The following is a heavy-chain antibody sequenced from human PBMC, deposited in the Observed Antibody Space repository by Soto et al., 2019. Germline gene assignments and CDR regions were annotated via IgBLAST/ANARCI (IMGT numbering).Heavy chain of an antibody. CDR1: GFTFSSYA. CDR2: ISYDGSNK. V-gene: IGHV3-30-3*01. D-gene: IGHD3-22*01. J-gene: IGHJ4*02. Sequence: QVQLVESGGGVVQPGRSLRLSCAASGFTFSSYAMQWVRQAPGKGLEWVAVISYDGSNKYYADSVKGRFTISRDNSKNTLYLQMNSLRAEDTAVYYCARVAIVGSRRRGEFYYWGQGTLVTVSS. CDR3: ARVAIVGSRRRGEFYY.